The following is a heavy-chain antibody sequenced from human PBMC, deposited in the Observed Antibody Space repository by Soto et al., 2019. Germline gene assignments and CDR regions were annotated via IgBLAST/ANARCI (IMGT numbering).Heavy chain of an antibody. V-gene: IGHV1-18*01. D-gene: IGHD3-16*01. CDR3: AMVDVYVTPSPQDV. CDR2: INAYNGNT. CDR1: GYSFTRYG. Sequence: QVQLVQSGAEVKNPGASVKVSCKASGYSFTRYGIGWARQAPGQGLEWMGWINAYNGNTNYAQNLRGRPTLTTDTSTTTAYMELRSLRSNDTAIYYCAMVDVYVTPSPQDVWGQGTTVTVSS. J-gene: IGHJ6*02.